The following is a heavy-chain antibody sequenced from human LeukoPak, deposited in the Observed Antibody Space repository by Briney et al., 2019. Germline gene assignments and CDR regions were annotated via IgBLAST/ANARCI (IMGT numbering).Heavy chain of an antibody. J-gene: IGHJ4*02. CDR1: GFTFSSYA. Sequence: GGSLRLSCAASGFTFSSYAMSWVRQAPGKGLEWVSAISGSGGSTYYADSVKGRFTISRDNSKNTLYLQMNSLRAEDTAVYYCAKDWGPQLYGDYLFAYWGQGTLVTVSS. CDR3: AKDWGPQLYGDYLFAY. V-gene: IGHV3-23*01. CDR2: ISGSGGST. D-gene: IGHD4-17*01.